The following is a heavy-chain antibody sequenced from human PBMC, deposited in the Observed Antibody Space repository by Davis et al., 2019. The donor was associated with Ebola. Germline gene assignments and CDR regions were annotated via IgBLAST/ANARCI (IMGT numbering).Heavy chain of an antibody. CDR1: GGSFSGYY. CDR3: ARDEHYYDSSGYSFDY. V-gene: IGHV4-34*01. Sequence: MPSETLSLTCAVYGGSFSGYYWSWIRQPPGKGLEWIGEINHSGSTNYNPSLKSRVTISVDTSKNQFSLKLSSVTAADTAVYYCARDEHYYDSSGYSFDYWGQGTLVTVSS. CDR2: INHSGST. J-gene: IGHJ4*02. D-gene: IGHD3-22*01.